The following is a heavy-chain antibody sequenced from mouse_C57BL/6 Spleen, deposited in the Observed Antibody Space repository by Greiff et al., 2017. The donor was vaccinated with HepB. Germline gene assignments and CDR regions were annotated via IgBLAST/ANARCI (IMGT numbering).Heavy chain of an antibody. J-gene: IGHJ2*01. CDR1: GYTFTDYY. V-gene: IGHV1-26*01. D-gene: IGHD2-4*01. CDR2: INPNNGGT. Sequence: EVKLQQSGPELVKPGASVKISCKASGYTFTDYYMNWVKQSHGKSLEWIGDINPNNGGTSYNQKFKGKATLTVDKSSSTAYMELRSLTSEDSAVYYCARNDYDENYFDYWGQGTTLTVSS. CDR3: ARNDYDENYFDY.